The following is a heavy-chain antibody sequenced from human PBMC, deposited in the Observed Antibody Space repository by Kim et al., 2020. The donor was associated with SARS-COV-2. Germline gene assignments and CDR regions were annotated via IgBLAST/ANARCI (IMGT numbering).Heavy chain of an antibody. CDR1: GFTLSSYA. J-gene: IGHJ4*02. CDR3: ARGYSGYDLMIYFDY. V-gene: IGHV3-64*01. CDR2: ISSNGGST. Sequence: GGSLRLSCAASGFTLSSYAMHWVRQAPGKGLEYVSAISSNGGSTYYANSVKGRFTISRDNSKNTLYLQMGSLRAEDMAVYYCARGYSGYDLMIYFDYWGQGSLVTVSS. D-gene: IGHD5-12*01.